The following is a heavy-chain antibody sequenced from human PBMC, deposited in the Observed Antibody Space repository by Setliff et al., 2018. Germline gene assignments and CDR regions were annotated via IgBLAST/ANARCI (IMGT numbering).Heavy chain of an antibody. Sequence: LSLTCAVYGGSFSTYFWSWIRQPPGKGLEWIGEINHSGSPNYNPSLKSRVTMSVDTSKNQFSLKLTSVTAADTAVYYCRVWVSMIEVDSWAQGTLVTVSS. J-gene: IGHJ4*02. D-gene: IGHD3-22*01. CDR3: RVWVSMIEVDS. CDR2: INHSGSP. CDR1: GGSFSTYF. V-gene: IGHV4-34*01.